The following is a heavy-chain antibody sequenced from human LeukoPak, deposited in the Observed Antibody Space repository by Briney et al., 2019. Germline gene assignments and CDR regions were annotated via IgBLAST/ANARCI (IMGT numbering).Heavy chain of an antibody. CDR3: ARGDTAMASHFDY. Sequence: GGSLRLSCAASGFTFSSYWMHWVRHAPGKGLVWVSRINSDGSSTSYADSVKGRFTISRDNAKNTLYLQMNSLRAEDTAVYYCARGDTAMASHFDYWGQGTLVTVSS. J-gene: IGHJ4*02. CDR2: INSDGSST. V-gene: IGHV3-74*01. D-gene: IGHD5-18*01. CDR1: GFTFSSYW.